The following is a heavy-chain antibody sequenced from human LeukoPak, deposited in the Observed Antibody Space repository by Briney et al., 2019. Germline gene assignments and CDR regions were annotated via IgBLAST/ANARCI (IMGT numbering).Heavy chain of an antibody. V-gene: IGHV7-4-1*02. CDR3: ARSNNDGDYLGVGFDY. CDR1: GYTFSSYA. J-gene: IGHJ4*02. D-gene: IGHD4-17*01. Sequence: ASVKVSCKASGYTFSSYAMNWVRQAPGQGLEWMGWINTNTGNPTYAQGLTGRFVFSLDTSVSTAYLQISSLQAEDTAVYYCARSNNDGDYLGVGFDYWGQGTLVTVSS. CDR2: INTNTGNP.